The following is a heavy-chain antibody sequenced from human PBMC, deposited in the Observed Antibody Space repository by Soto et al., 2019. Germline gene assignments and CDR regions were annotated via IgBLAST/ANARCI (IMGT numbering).Heavy chain of an antibody. Sequence: SETQPLTCTVSGGSISNSSYYWRWIRQPPGKGLEWIGSIYYSGSTYYNPSLKSRVTISLDTSKNQFSLRLNSVTAPDTVFYYGVRSSMKPRFSMYPFDYWGLGTWSPSPQ. CDR1: GGSISNSSYY. D-gene: IGHD6-6*01. CDR2: IYYSGST. J-gene: IGHJ4*02. V-gene: IGHV4-39*01. CDR3: VRSSMKPRFSMYPFDY.